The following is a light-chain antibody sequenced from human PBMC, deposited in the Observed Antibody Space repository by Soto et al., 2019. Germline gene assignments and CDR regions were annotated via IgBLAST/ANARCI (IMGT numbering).Light chain of an antibody. J-gene: IGLJ2*01. V-gene: IGLV4-69*01. CDR3: QTWGTGIVV. CDR2: LNSDGSH. CDR1: SGHSSYA. Sequence: QPVLTQSPSASASLGASVKLTCTLSSGHSSYAIAWHQQQPEKGPRYWMKLNSDGSHSKGDGIPDRFSGSSSGAERYLTIFSLQSEDEADYYCQTWGTGIVVFGGGTKLTVL.